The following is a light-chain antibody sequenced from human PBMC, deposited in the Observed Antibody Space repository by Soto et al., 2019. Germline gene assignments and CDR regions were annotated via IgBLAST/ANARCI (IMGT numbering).Light chain of an antibody. CDR3: QQYGSSPYT. CDR2: GAS. CDR1: QSVSSRL. Sequence: EIELTQSPGTLSLSPGERATLSCRASQSVSSRLLSWYQKKPGQAPRLLMYGASKRATGIPDRFSGTGSGTNFTITISRLEPVDFAVYYCQQYGSSPYTFGLGTKLEIK. V-gene: IGKV3-20*01. J-gene: IGKJ2*01.